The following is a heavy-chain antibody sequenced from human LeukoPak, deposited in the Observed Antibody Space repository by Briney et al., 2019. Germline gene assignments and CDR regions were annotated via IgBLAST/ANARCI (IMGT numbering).Heavy chain of an antibody. CDR2: INHSGNT. Sequence: PSETLSLSCAVSGGSFSGYYWSWIRQPPGKGLEWIGEINHSGNTNYNPSLKSRVTISVDTSKNQFSLKLSSVTAADTAVYYCARGARQTYYYGSGSYSPNWFDPWGQGTLATVSS. J-gene: IGHJ5*02. CDR3: ARGARQTYYYGSGSYSPNWFDP. V-gene: IGHV4-34*01. CDR1: GGSFSGYY. D-gene: IGHD3-10*01.